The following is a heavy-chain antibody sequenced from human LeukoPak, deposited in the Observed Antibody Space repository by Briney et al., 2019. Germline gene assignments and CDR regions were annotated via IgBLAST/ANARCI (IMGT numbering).Heavy chain of an antibody. CDR3: ARVAARYVGMDV. V-gene: IGHV4-59*01. D-gene: IGHD6-6*01. CDR1: AGSINNYY. J-gene: IGHJ6*02. Sequence: PSETLSLTYTVSAGSINNYYWSWIRQPPGKGLEWIGYIYYSGSTNYNPSLKSRVTISVDTSKKQVSLNLSSVTAADTAVYYCARVAARYVGMDVWGQGTTVTVSS. CDR2: IYYSGST.